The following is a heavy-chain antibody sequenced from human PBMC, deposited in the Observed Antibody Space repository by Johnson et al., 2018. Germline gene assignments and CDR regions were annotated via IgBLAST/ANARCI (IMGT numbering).Heavy chain of an antibody. J-gene: IGHJ6*04. CDR3: ARDQVIKYYDILTDYLPDV. D-gene: IGHD3-9*01. CDR2: ISSSSSTI. CDR1: GFTFSSYS. V-gene: IGHV3-48*01. Sequence: VQLVQSGGGLVQPGGSLRLSCAASGFTFSSYSMNWVRQAPGKGLAWVSYISSSSSTIYYADSVKGRFTISRDNAKNSLYLQMNSLRAEETAVYYCARDQVIKYYDILTDYLPDVWGKGTTVTVSS.